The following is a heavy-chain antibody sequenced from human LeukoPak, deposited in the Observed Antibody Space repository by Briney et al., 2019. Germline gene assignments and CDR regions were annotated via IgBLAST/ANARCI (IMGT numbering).Heavy chain of an antibody. CDR2: IIPIFGTA. Sequence: SVKVSCKASGGTFSSYAISWVRQAPGQGLEWMGGIIPIFGTANYAQEFQGRVTITTDESTSTAYMELSSLRSEDTAVYYCARDVGATLFPPSSWGQGTMVTVSS. D-gene: IGHD1-26*01. J-gene: IGHJ3*01. V-gene: IGHV1-69*05. CDR1: GGTFSSYA. CDR3: ARDVGATLFPPSS.